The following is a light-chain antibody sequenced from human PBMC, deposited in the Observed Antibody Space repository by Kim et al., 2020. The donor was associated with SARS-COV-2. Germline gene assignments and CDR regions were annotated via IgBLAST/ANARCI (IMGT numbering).Light chain of an antibody. J-gene: IGKJ1*01. CDR1: QSVTSNY. V-gene: IGKV3-20*01. CDR3: QQYGTSPGT. CDR2: GAS. Sequence: EIVLTQSPGTLSLSPGERATLYCRASQSVTSNYLAWYQQTPGQSPRLLIYGASSRATSISDRFSGSGSGTDFTLAINRLEPEDSAVYYCQQYGTSPGTFGQGTKVDIK.